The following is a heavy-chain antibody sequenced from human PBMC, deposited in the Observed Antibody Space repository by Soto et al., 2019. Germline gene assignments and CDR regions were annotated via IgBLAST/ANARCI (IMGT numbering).Heavy chain of an antibody. CDR3: TQIYGSGSWGWYFHS. J-gene: IGHJ4*02. CDR2: VFWDDGE. D-gene: IGHD1-26*01. Sequence: QITLRESGPSLVKPTETLTLTCTFSGFSLTTTGVGVGWIRQPPGKALEWLAVVFWDDGERYSPSLKSRVTIAKDTSKNQVVLTMTNMDLVDTATYYCTQIYGSGSWGWYFHSWGQGTLVTVSS. V-gene: IGHV2-5*02. CDR1: GFSLTTTGVG.